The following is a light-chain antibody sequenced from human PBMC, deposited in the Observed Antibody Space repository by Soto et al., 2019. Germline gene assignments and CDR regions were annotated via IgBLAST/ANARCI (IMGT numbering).Light chain of an antibody. Sequence: LYKCARATLCCMASQSVNSNHIAWCQQKPGQAPRLLMYGISRRATGIPERLSGSGSGTDVTLTITRLEPDDHSADYYHQHVTPSPRTFGQGTKVDI. CDR2: GIS. J-gene: IGKJ1*01. CDR3: HQHVTPSPRT. V-gene: IGKV3-20*01. CDR1: QSVNSNH.